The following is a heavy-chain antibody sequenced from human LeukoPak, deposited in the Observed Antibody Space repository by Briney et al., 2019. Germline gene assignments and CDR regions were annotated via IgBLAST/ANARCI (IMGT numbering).Heavy chain of an antibody. J-gene: IGHJ5*02. CDR1: GFTFSSYW. CDR2: IIGDGSAK. V-gene: IGHV3-7*01. CDR3: ATSHDSAGNT. D-gene: IGHD2-15*01. Sequence: GGSLRLSCAASGFTFSSYWMSWVRQAPGKGLEWVANIIGDGSAKYYVDSVKGRFTISRDNAKNSLYLQMSSLRVEDTAVYYCATSHDSAGNTWGQGTLVTVPS.